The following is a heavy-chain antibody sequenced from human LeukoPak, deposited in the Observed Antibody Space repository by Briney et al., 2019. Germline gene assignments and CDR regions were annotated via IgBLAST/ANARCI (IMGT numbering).Heavy chain of an antibody. D-gene: IGHD3-22*01. Sequence: GGSLRLSCAASGFTFSSYGMHWVRQAPGKGLEWVSAISGSDGSTYYADSVKGRFTTSRDISKSTLYLQMNSLRAEDTAVYYCAKSSGYYFHYWGQGTLVTVSS. CDR2: ISGSDGST. CDR3: AKSSGYYFHY. J-gene: IGHJ4*02. V-gene: IGHV3-23*01. CDR1: GFTFSSYG.